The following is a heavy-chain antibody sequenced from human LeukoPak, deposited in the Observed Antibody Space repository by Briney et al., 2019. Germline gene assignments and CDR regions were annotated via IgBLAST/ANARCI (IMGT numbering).Heavy chain of an antibody. V-gene: IGHV1-2*02. J-gene: IGHJ4*02. CDR2: INPNSGGT. CDR3: ARALKSQPTFDY. CDR1: GYTFTGNY. Sequence: ASVKVSCKASGYTFTGNYMHWVRQAPGQGLEWMGWINPNSGGTNYAQKFQGRVTMTRDTSISTAYMELSRLRSDDTAVYYCARALKSQPTFDYWGQGTLVTVSS.